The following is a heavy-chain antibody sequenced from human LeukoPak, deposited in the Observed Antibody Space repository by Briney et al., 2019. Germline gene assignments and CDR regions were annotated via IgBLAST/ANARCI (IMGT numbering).Heavy chain of an antibody. CDR1: GFTFSSYG. J-gene: IGHJ4*02. CDR2: ISYDGSNK. CDR3: ARGGYSGYDYVHY. D-gene: IGHD5-12*01. Sequence: PGRSLRLSCAASGFTFSSYGMHWVRQAPGKGLEWVAVISYDGSNKYYADSVKGRFTISRDNSKNTLYLQMNSLRAEDTAVYYCARGGYSGYDYVHYWGQGTLVTVSS. V-gene: IGHV3-30*03.